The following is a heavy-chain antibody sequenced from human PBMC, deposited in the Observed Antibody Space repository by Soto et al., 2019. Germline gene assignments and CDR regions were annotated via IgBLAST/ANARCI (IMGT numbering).Heavy chain of an antibody. D-gene: IGHD3-22*01. CDR3: ARDYDSSGDY. V-gene: IGHV4-39*01. CDR1: GGSISTSSYY. J-gene: IGHJ4*02. Sequence: QLQLQESGPGLVKPSETLSLTCTVSGGSISTSSYYWGWIRQPPGKGLEWIGSIYYSGSTYYNPSLKRRVTISVDTSKNQFSLKLSSVTAAYTAVYYCARDYDSSGDYWGQGTLVTVSS. CDR2: IYYSGST.